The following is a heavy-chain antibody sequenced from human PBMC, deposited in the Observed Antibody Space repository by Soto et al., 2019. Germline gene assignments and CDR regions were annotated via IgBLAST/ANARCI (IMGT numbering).Heavy chain of an antibody. Sequence: QVQLQESGPGLVKPSETLSLTCTVSGGSISSYYWSWIRQPAGKGLEWIGRIYTSGSTNYNPSLKSRATMSVDTSKNQFSLKLSSVTAADTAVYYCARDRYSSASPWFDPWGQGTLVTVSS. V-gene: IGHV4-4*07. CDR3: ARDRYSSASPWFDP. D-gene: IGHD6-19*01. J-gene: IGHJ5*02. CDR1: GGSISSYY. CDR2: IYTSGST.